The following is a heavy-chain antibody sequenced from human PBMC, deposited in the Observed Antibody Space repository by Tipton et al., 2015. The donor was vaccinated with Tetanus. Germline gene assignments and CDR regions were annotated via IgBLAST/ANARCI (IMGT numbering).Heavy chain of an antibody. CDR3: ARGWGSSRYYFHN. CDR2: IFDTGSA. D-gene: IGHD6-13*01. CDR1: GGSISSFY. V-gene: IGHV4-59*01. J-gene: IGHJ4*02. Sequence: TLSLTCTVSGGSISSFYWTWIRQPPGKGLEWIGYIFDTGSANYNPSLKSRVTMSVDTSKNQFSLHLTSVTAADTAVYYCARGWGSSRYYFHNGGQGTLVTDSS.